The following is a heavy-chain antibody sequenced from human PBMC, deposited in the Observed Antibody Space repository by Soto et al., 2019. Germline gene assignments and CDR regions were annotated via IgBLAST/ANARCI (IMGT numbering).Heavy chain of an antibody. V-gene: IGHV4-61*08. J-gene: IGHJ6*02. D-gene: IGHD2-2*01. CDR3: ARWKGGSTTLEGIPYYYGMDV. CDR1: GGSISSGDYY. CDR2: VFYTGNT. Sequence: SETLSLTCTVSGGSISSGDYYWNWIRQPPGKGLEWIGYVFYTGNTNYNPSLKSRVTISVDTSKNQFSLKLSSVTAADTAVYYCARWKGGSTTLEGIPYYYGMDVWGQGTTVTVSS.